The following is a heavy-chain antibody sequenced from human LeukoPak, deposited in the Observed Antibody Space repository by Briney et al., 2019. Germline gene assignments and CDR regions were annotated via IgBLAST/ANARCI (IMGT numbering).Heavy chain of an antibody. CDR3: ARLRYSGYDY. CDR1: GYTFTGYY. V-gene: IGHV1-2*02. J-gene: IGHJ4*02. Sequence: ASVKVSCRASGYTFTGYYMHWVRQAPGQGLEWMGCINPNSGGTDYAQKFQGRLTMTRNTSTTTAYMALSSLRSEDTGIYYCARLRYSGYDYWGQGSLVSVSS. CDR2: INPNSGGT. D-gene: IGHD1-26*01.